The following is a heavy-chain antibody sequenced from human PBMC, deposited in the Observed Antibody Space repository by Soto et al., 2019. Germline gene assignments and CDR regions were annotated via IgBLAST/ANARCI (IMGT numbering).Heavy chain of an antibody. CDR2: IGGSGDST. CDR1: GFTFRNYA. V-gene: IGHV3-23*01. Sequence: GGSLRLSCAASGFTFRNYAMSWVRQAPGKGLEWVSVIGGSGDSTYYADSVKGRFTISRDNSKNTLYLQMNSLRAEDTAVYYCAKWGSFWSGYYTAYYYYYYYMDVWGKGTTVTVSS. CDR3: AKWGSFWSGYYTAYYYYYYYMDV. D-gene: IGHD3-3*01. J-gene: IGHJ6*03.